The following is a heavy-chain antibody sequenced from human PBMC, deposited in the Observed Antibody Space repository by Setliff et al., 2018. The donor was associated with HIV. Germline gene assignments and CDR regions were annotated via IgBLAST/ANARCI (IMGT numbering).Heavy chain of an antibody. CDR1: GDTFSRYA. V-gene: IGHV1-69*10. CDR3: ARVAPPRILLWFGELLY. J-gene: IGHJ4*02. D-gene: IGHD3-10*01. Sequence: SVKVSCKVSGDTFSRYALSWIRQAPGQGLEWMGGIIPVLGLTKSAQKFQGRLTITADESTSTAYMELSSLRSEDTAVYYCARVAPPRILLWFGELLYWGQGTLVT. CDR2: IIPVLGLT.